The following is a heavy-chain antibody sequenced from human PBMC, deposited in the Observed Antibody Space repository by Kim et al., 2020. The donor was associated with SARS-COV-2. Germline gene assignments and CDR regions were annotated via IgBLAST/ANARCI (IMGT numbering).Heavy chain of an antibody. CDR3: VKGLTYYYDSSGFRGDAFDI. V-gene: IGHV3-64D*09. Sequence: GGSLRLSCSASGFTFSSYAMHWVRQAPGKGLEYVSAISSNGGSTYYADSVKGRFTISRDNSKNTLYLQMSSLRAEDTAVYYCVKGLTYYYDSSGFRGDAFDIWGQGTMVTVSS. CDR2: ISSNGGST. J-gene: IGHJ3*02. D-gene: IGHD3-22*01. CDR1: GFTFSSYA.